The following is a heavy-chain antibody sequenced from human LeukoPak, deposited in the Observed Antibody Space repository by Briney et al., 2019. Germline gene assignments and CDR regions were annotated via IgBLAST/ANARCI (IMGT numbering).Heavy chain of an antibody. D-gene: IGHD2-21*01. CDR2: LSTYNGNK. Sequence: ASVKVSCKASGYTFTSYAITWLRQAPGQGPEWMGWLSTYNGNKNYAQKLQGRVTMTADTSTSTAYMELKNLESDDTAVYYCARGSGGGEPNDYWGQGTLVTVSS. CDR3: ARGSGGGEPNDY. V-gene: IGHV1-18*01. CDR1: GYTFTSYA. J-gene: IGHJ4*02.